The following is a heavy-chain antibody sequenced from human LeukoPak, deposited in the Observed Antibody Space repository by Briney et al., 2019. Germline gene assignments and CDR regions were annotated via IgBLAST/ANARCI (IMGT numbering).Heavy chain of an antibody. Sequence: PGGSLRLSCAASGFAFSSYAMSWVRQAPGKGLEWVSAISGSGGNTYYADSVKGRFTISRDNSKNTLYLQMNSLRAEDTAVYYCARRSGDWYFDLWGRGTLVTVSS. D-gene: IGHD1-14*01. J-gene: IGHJ2*01. CDR3: ARRSGDWYFDL. CDR2: ISGSGGNT. CDR1: GFAFSSYA. V-gene: IGHV3-23*01.